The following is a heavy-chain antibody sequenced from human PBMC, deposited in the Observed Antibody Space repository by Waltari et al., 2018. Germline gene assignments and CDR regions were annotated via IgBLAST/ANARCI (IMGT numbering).Heavy chain of an antibody. CDR3: ARDRDWAIDY. V-gene: IGHV3-48*04. J-gene: IGHJ4*02. CDR1: GFSISTNH. CDR2: ISITYEI. Sequence: MQLVEAGGGLVQPGGPLRLSCAASGFSISTNHMNWVRQAPGKGAEWVAYISITYEIPYPDSVKGRFTVSKDNAENSLYLQMNSLRIEDTAVYYCARDRDWAIDYCGQGALVTVSS. D-gene: IGHD3-9*01.